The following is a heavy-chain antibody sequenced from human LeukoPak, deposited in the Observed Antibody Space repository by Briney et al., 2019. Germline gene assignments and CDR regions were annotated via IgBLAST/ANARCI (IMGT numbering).Heavy chain of an antibody. D-gene: IGHD6-19*01. Sequence: GGSLRLSCAASGFTVSNNYMSWVRQAPGKGLEWVSVIYSGAGTYYADSVKGRFTISRDNSKNTLYLRMNSLRVEDTAVYYCARDSSGPAYWGQGTLVTVSS. CDR3: ARDSSGPAY. CDR2: IYSGAGT. CDR1: GFTVSNNY. J-gene: IGHJ4*02. V-gene: IGHV3-66*01.